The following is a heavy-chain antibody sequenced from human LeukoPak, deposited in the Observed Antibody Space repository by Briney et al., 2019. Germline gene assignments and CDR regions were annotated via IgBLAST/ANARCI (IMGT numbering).Heavy chain of an antibody. CDR1: GYSFTSYW. V-gene: IGHV5-51*01. D-gene: IGHD6-6*01. Sequence: GESLKISCKGSGYSFTSYWIGWVRQMPGKGLEWMGIIYPGDSDTRYSPSFQGQVTISADKAISTAYLQWSSLKASDTAMYYCANKYSSSSGAFDIWGQGTMVTVSS. J-gene: IGHJ3*02. CDR2: IYPGDSDT. CDR3: ANKYSSSSGAFDI.